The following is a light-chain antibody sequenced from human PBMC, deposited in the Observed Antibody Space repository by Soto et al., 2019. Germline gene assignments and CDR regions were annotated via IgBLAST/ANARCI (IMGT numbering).Light chain of an antibody. J-gene: IGKJ4*02. Sequence: AIRMTQSPSSFSASTGDRVTITCRASPGISSHLAWYQVKPGKAPRLLIYTASYLESGVPSRFRGSGSGTDFPLTISSLQSEDFAVYYCQQYVSYPLTFVGGTKVEIK. CDR2: TAS. CDR1: PGISSH. V-gene: IGKV1-8*01. CDR3: QQYVSYPLT.